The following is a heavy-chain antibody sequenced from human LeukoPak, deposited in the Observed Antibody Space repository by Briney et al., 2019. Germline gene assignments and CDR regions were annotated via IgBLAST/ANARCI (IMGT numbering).Heavy chain of an antibody. CDR2: FDSEDGET. J-gene: IGHJ4*02. CDR1: GYTLTELS. D-gene: IGHD3-3*01. V-gene: IGHV1-24*01. Sequence: ASVKVSCKVSGYTLTELSMHWVRQAPGKGLEWMGGFDSEDGETIYAQKFQGRVTITTDESTSTAYMELSSLRAEDTAVYYCASAPEYYDFWSGLGDWGQGTLVTVSS. CDR3: ASAPEYYDFWSGLGD.